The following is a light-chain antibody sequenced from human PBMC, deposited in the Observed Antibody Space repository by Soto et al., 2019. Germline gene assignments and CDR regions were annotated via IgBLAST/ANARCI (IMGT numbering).Light chain of an antibody. J-gene: IGKJ1*01. Sequence: EIVLTQSPATLSLSPGERATLSCRASQSIGTFFAWYQQKPGQAPRLLIYDASNRATGIPARFSGSGSGTDSTLTISSLQPEDFATYSCQQSYNSPQTFGQGTKVDIK. CDR1: QSIGTF. CDR3: QQSYNSPQT. V-gene: IGKV3-11*01. CDR2: DAS.